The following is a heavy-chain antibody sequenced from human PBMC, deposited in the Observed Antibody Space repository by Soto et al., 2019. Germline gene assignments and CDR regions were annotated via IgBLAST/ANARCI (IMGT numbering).Heavy chain of an antibody. CDR2: INPSGGST. D-gene: IGHD5-18*01. Sequence: ASVKVSCKVSGYSFTTYYIHWVRQAPGQGLEWMGLINPSGGSTVYAQRFEDRVTMTRDTSTSTVYMELSSLRSDDTAVYYCARDPSGYKSGAHLRYHYGMDVWGQGTQVTVSS. CDR3: ARDPSGYKSGAHLRYHYGMDV. J-gene: IGHJ6*02. V-gene: IGHV1-46*01. CDR1: GYSFTTYY.